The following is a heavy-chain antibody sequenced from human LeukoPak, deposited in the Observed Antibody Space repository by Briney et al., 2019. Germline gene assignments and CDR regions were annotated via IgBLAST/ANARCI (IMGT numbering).Heavy chain of an antibody. J-gene: IGHJ6*02. CDR3: AKLATTVTGLYYYYGMDV. V-gene: IGHV3-23*01. CDR2: ISGSGGST. CDR1: GFTFSSYA. D-gene: IGHD4-11*01. Sequence: GGSLRLSCAASGFTFSSYAMRWVRQAPGKGLEWVSAISGSGGSTYYADSVKGRFTISRDNSKNTLYLQMNSLRAEDTAVYYCAKLATTVTGLYYYYGMDVWGQGTTVTVSS.